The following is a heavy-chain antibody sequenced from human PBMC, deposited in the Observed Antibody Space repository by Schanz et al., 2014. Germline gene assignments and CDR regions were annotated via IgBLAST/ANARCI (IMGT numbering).Heavy chain of an antibody. Sequence: QVQLQESGPALVQPSETLSLTCTVSGGSISNYYWSWIRQPPGKGLEWIGYIYYSGSTYYNPSLKSRVTISVDPSKNQFSLRLSSVSAADTAVYFCAKHVLPYDAFDIWGQGTVVTVSS. CDR3: AKHVLPYDAFDI. J-gene: IGHJ3*02. V-gene: IGHV4-59*08. CDR1: GGSISNYY. CDR2: IYYSGST.